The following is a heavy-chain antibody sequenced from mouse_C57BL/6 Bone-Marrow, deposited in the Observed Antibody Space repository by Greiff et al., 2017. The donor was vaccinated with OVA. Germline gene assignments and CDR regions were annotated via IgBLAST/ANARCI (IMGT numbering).Heavy chain of an antibody. Sequence: VHVKQSGTVLARPGASVKMSCKTSGYTFTSYWMHWVKQRPGQGLEWIGAIYPGNSDTSYNQKFKGKAKLTAVTSASTAYMELSSLTNEDSAVYYCTSGYGSDWFADWGQGTLVTVSA. D-gene: IGHD1-1*01. CDR3: TSGYGSDWFAD. CDR2: IYPGNSDT. J-gene: IGHJ3*01. V-gene: IGHV1-5*01. CDR1: GYTFTSYW.